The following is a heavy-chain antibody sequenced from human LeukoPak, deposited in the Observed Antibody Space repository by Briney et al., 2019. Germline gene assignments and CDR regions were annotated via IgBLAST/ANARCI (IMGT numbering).Heavy chain of an antibody. J-gene: IGHJ4*02. V-gene: IGHV3-48*03. CDR2: ISSSGSTI. CDR3: ARDYYDSSGSIDY. CDR1: GFTFSSYE. Sequence: GGSLRLSCAASGFTFSSYEMNWVRQAPGKGLEWVSYISSSGSTIYYADSVKGRFTISRDNAKDSLYLQMNSLRAEDTAVYYCARDYYDSSGSIDYWGQGTLVTVSS. D-gene: IGHD3-22*01.